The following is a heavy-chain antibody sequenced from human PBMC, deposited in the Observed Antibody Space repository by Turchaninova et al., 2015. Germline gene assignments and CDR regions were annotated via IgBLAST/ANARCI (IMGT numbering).Heavy chain of an antibody. D-gene: IGHD3-16*01. CDR3: AREFEVNWFDP. Sequence: QVRLVQSGAEVKKPGASVKVSCKASGYSFTTYYITWVRPAPGKGLEGMGWFRDYNGDKTYAQNPQGRITMTTDTSTNTAYMELRGRGSDDTAVYYCAREFEVNWFDPWGQGTLVTVSS. CDR1: GYSFTTYY. J-gene: IGHJ5*02. CDR2: FRDYNGDK. V-gene: IGHV1-18*01.